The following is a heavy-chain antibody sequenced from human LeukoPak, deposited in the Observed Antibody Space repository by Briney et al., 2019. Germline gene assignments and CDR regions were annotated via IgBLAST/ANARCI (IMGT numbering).Heavy chain of an antibody. V-gene: IGHV3-53*01. CDR3: ARAAGIAAAGKYWYFDL. J-gene: IGHJ2*01. CDR2: IYSGGST. D-gene: IGHD6-13*01. CDR1: GFTVSSNY. Sequence: GGSLRLSCAASGFTVSSNYMSWVRQAPGKGLEWVSVIYSGGSTYYADSVKGRFTISRDNSKNTLYLQMNSLRAEDTAVYYCARAAGIAAAGKYWYFDLWGRGTLVTVSS.